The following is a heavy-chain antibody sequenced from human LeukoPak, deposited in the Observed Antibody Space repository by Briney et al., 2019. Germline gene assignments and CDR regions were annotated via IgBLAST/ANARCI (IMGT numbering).Heavy chain of an antibody. D-gene: IGHD3-10*01. V-gene: IGHV4-39*07. CDR3: ASNYYGSGSLDY. J-gene: IGHJ4*02. Sequence: PSETLSLTCTVSGGSISSSSYYWGWIRQPPGKGLEWIGSIYYSGSTNYNPSLKSRVTISVDTSKNQFSLKLSSVTAADTAVYYCASNYYGSGSLDYWGQGNLVTVSS. CDR2: IYYSGST. CDR1: GGSISSSSYY.